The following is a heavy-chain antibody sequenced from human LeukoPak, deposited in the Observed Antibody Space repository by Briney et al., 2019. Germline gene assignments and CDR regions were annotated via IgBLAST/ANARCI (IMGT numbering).Heavy chain of an antibody. D-gene: IGHD2-15*01. CDR1: GFTFSSYG. CDR2: ISSSSSYI. J-gene: IGHJ3*02. CDR3: ARTYCSGGSCYSGDAFDI. V-gene: IGHV3-21*01. Sequence: PGGSLRLSCAASGFTFSSYGMHWVRQAPGKGLEWVSSISSSSSYIYYADSVKGRFTISRDNAKNSLYLQMNSLRAEDTAVYYCARTYCSGGSCYSGDAFDIWGQGTMVTVSS.